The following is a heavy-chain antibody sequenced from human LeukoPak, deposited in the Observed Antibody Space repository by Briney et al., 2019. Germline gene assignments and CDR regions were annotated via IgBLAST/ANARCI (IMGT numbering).Heavy chain of an antibody. CDR1: GGTFSSYA. J-gene: IGHJ6*03. CDR2: IIPIFGTA. Sequence: SVKVSCKASGGTFSSYAISWVRQAPGQGLEWMGGIIPIFGTANYAQKFQGRVTITTDESTSTAYMELSSLRSEDTAVYYCARSRRVTMVVTQPYCYYMDVWGKGTTVTVSS. D-gene: IGHD4-23*01. V-gene: IGHV1-69*05. CDR3: ARSRRVTMVVTQPYCYYMDV.